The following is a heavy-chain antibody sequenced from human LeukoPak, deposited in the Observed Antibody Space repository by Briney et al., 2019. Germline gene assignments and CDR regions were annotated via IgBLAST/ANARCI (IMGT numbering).Heavy chain of an antibody. CDR1: GFSFSTYW. CDR3: TRGGRLHPQSPY. V-gene: IGHV3-7*01. D-gene: IGHD3-16*01. J-gene: IGHJ4*02. Sequence: GGSLRLSCAASGFSFSTYWMSWVRQAPGKGLEWVANIKQDGSDIYYVDSVKGRFIISRDNAKNSLYLRMSSLRAEDTAVYYCTRGGRLHPQSPYWGQGTLVTVSS. CDR2: IKQDGSDI.